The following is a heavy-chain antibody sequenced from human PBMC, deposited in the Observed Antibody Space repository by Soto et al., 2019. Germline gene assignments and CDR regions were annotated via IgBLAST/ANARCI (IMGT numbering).Heavy chain of an antibody. D-gene: IGHD3-3*01. CDR2: IKSKTDGGTT. CDR3: TTDNPPLNDFWSGYFNPYYYYGMDV. V-gene: IGHV3-15*07. Sequence: GGSLRLSCAASGFTFSSYSMNWVRQAPGKGLEWVGRIKSKTDGGTTDYAAPVKGRFTISRDDSKNTLYLQMNSLKTEDTAVYYCTTDNPPLNDFWSGYFNPYYYYGMDVWGQGTTVTVSS. J-gene: IGHJ6*02. CDR1: GFTFSSYS.